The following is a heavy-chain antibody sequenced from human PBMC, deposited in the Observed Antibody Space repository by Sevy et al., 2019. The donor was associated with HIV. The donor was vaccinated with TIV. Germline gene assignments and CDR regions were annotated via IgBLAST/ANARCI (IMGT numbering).Heavy chain of an antibody. J-gene: IGHJ6*02. V-gene: IGHV1-2*06. D-gene: IGHD2-15*01. CDR1: GYTFAGDY. CDR2: VYPNSGGT. CDR3: ARDGGGGTTNSGMDV. Sequence: ASVKVSCKASGYTFAGDYLHWVRQAPGQGLEWMGRVYPNSGGTNYARKFQGRVTMTRDTSISTAYMELSRLRFDDTAVYYCARDGGGGTTNSGMDVWGQGTTVTVSS.